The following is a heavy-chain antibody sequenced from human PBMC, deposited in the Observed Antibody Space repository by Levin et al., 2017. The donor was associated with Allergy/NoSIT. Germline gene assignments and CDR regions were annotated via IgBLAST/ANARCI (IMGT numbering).Heavy chain of an antibody. V-gene: IGHV3-23*01. CDR3: AKANHGKCCYGLDV. Sequence: PGGSLRLSCEASGFNFSSFAMTWVRQAPGKGLQWVSTITNNSGHTYYADSVKGRYSISRDNSKNTLYLLMSSLSAEDTAVYYCAKANHGKCCYGLDVWGQGSTVTVSS. J-gene: IGHJ6*02. D-gene: IGHD2-8*01. CDR1: GFNFSSFA. CDR2: ITNNSGHT.